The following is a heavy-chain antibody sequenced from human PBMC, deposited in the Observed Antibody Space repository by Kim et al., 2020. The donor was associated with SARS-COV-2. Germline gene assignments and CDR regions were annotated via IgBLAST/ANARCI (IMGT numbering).Heavy chain of an antibody. CDR3: SKSSVGLGYYFDY. Sequence: GGSLRLSCAASGFTFSTSGMHWVRQAPGKGLEWVAVILFDGSNPYYADSVKGRFTISRDITMNTLYLQMNSLRTDDTAVYYCSKSSVGLGYYFDYGGQGTLVTVSS. CDR1: GFTFSTSG. D-gene: IGHD1-26*01. J-gene: IGHJ4*02. V-gene: IGHV3-30*18. CDR2: ILFDGSNP.